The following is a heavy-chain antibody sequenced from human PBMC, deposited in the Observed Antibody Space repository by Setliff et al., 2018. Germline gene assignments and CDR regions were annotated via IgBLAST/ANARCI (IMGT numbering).Heavy chain of an antibody. V-gene: IGHV3-48*01. Sequence: PGGSLRLSCAASGFTFSSYSMNWVRQAPGKGLEWVSYISSSSTIYYADSVKGRFTISRDNAKNSLYLQMNSLRAEDTAVYYCARDKDFWSGYAFDIWGQGTMVTVSS. J-gene: IGHJ3*02. D-gene: IGHD3-3*01. CDR1: GFTFSSYS. CDR2: ISSSSTI. CDR3: ARDKDFWSGYAFDI.